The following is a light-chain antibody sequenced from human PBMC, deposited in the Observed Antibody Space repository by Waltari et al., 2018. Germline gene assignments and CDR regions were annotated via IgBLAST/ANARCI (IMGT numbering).Light chain of an antibody. CDR3: GTWDSSLSAGV. Sequence: QSVLTQPPSTSAAPPHTVTIPSPGRDSNLASHSLSWYQQLPGRAPKLLIYYDDNRPSGIPDRFSGSKSGTSATLAITGLQTGDEADYFCGTWDSSLSAGVFGTGTKVTV. V-gene: IGLV1-51*01. J-gene: IGLJ1*01. CDR1: DSNLASHS. CDR2: YDD.